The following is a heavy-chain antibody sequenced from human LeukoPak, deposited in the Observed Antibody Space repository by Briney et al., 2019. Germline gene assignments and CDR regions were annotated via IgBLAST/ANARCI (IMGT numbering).Heavy chain of an antibody. CDR2: MNPNSGEK. Sequence: ASVKVSCKASGYTFTSYDINWVRQATGQGLEWMGWMNPNSGEKGHAQKFQGRVTITRETSINTAYMELSSLRSEDTAVYYCARGPNNQVVRGVIGYYYMDAWGKGTTVTVSS. V-gene: IGHV1-8*01. J-gene: IGHJ6*03. D-gene: IGHD3-10*01. CDR1: GYTFTSYD. CDR3: ARGPNNQVVRGVIGYYYMDA.